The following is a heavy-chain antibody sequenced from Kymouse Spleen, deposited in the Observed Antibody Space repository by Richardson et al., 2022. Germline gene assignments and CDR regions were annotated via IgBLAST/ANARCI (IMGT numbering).Heavy chain of an antibody. Sequence: QVQLQESGPGLVKPSQTLSLTCTVSGGSISSGGYYWSWIRQHPGKGLEWIGYIYYSGSTYYNPSLKSRVTISVDTSKNQFSLKLSSVTAADTAVYYCAREREVATNNWFDPWGQGTLVTVSS. CDR2: IYYSGST. V-gene: IGHV4-31*03. CDR1: GGSISSGGYY. D-gene: IGHD5-12*01. J-gene: IGHJ5*02. CDR3: AREREVATNNWFDP.